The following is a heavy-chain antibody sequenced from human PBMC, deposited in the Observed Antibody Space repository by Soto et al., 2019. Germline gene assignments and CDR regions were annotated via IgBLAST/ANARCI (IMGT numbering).Heavy chain of an antibody. D-gene: IGHD1-1*01. J-gene: IGHJ4*02. CDR1: GGSFSCYY. Sequence: QVQLQQWGAGLLKPSETLSLTCAVYGGSFSCYYWSWIRQPPGKGLEWMGEINHSGSTNYNPSLKSRVTISVDTSKNQFSLKLSSVPAADTAVYYCAGKRRGRAPSGYWGQGTLVTVSS. V-gene: IGHV4-34*01. CDR2: INHSGST. CDR3: AGKRRGRAPSGY.